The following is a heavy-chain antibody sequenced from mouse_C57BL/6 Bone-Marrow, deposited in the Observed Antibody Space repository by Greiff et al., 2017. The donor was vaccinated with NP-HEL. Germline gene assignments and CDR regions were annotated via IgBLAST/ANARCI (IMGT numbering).Heavy chain of an antibody. V-gene: IGHV1-54*01. Sequence: VQLQESGAELVRPGTSVKVSCKASGYAFTNYLIEWVKQRPGQGLEWIGVINPGSGGTNYNEKFKGKATLTADKSSSTAYMQLSSLTSEDSAVYFWARGGGSSRFDYWGQGTTLTVSS. CDR3: ARGGGSSRFDY. J-gene: IGHJ2*01. CDR1: GYAFTNYL. CDR2: INPGSGGT. D-gene: IGHD1-1*01.